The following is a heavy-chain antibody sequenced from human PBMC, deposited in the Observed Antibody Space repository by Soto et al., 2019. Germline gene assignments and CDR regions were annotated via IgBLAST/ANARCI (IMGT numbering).Heavy chain of an antibody. V-gene: IGHV1-18*01. CDR1: GYSFATSG. CDR2: ISAYNGNT. J-gene: IGHJ4*02. Sequence: QVKLVQSGTEVKKPGASIKVSCKASGYSFATSGMSWVRQAPGQGLEWMGWISAYNGNTNYDQNLQEGVTMTTDTSTSTAYLEVRNLRSDDTAVYYCARAGQYYDASGYANWGQGTLVTVSS. CDR3: ARAGQYYDASGYAN. D-gene: IGHD3-22*01.